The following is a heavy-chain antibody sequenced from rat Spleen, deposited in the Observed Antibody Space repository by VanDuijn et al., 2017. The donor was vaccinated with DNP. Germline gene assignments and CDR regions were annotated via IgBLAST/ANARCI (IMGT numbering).Heavy chain of an antibody. CDR2: ITTSGGST. CDR1: GFTFSNYD. Sequence: EVRLVESGGGLVQPGRSLKLSCAASGFTFSNYDMAWVRQAPKKGLEWVSTITTSGGSTYYRDSVKGRFTISRDNAKTTLYLQMNSLRSEDTATYYCARYSLRRLWDFWGQGTSVTVSS. V-gene: IGHV5-25*01. J-gene: IGHJ4*01. D-gene: IGHD1-11*01. CDR3: ARYSLRRLWDF.